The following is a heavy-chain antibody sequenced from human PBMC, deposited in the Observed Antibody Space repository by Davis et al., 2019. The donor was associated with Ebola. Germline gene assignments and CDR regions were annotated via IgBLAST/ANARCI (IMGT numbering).Heavy chain of an antibody. CDR2: IKQDGSEK. V-gene: IGHV3-7*03. CDR3: ARRAFDNYYFDY. D-gene: IGHD1-1*01. J-gene: IGHJ4*02. Sequence: PGGSLRLSCAASGFTFNKYWMSWVRQAPGKGLEWVANIKQDGSEKYYVDSVKGRFTFSRDNAKNSLHLQMDSLRAEDTAVYYCARRAFDNYYFDYWGQGTLVTVSS. CDR1: GFTFNKYW.